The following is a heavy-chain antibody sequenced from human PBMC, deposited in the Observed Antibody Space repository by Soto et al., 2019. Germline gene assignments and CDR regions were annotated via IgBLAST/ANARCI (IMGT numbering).Heavy chain of an antibody. V-gene: IGHV3-23*01. D-gene: IGHD3-16*01. CDR2: INSRGDNT. CDR3: GNGLENHYNYDY. CDR1: GFTFSNHV. Sequence: EVQLLESGGGLVQPGGSLRLSCAASGFTFSNHVMSWVSQAPGKGPEWVSSINSRGDNTYYAGSVRGRFTISRDNSKSTLYLHMNSLRAEDTAVYYCGNGLENHYNYDYWGQGTLVTVSS. J-gene: IGHJ4*02.